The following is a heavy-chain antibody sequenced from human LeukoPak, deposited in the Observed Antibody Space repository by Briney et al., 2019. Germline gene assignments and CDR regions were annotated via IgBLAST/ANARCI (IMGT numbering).Heavy chain of an antibody. CDR1: GFTFSSYA. CDR3: ASPGYDILTPLDY. J-gene: IGHJ4*02. D-gene: IGHD3-9*01. Sequence: GGSLRLSCAASGFTFSSYAISWVRQAPGKGLEWVSAISGSGGSTYYADSVKGRFTISRDNSKNTLYLQMNSLRAEDTAVYYCASPGYDILTPLDYWGQGTLVTVSS. V-gene: IGHV3-23*01. CDR2: ISGSGGST.